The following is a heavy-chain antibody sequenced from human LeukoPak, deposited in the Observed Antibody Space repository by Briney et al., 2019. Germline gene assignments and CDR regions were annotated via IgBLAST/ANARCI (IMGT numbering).Heavy chain of an antibody. J-gene: IGHJ6*02. CDR1: GFTFSDYY. D-gene: IGHD3-3*01. Sequence: PGGSLRLSCAASGFTFSDYYMSWIRQAPGKGLEWVSYISSSGSTIYYADSVKGRFTISRDNAKNSLYLQMNSLRAEDTAVYCCARDGGFDFWSGYYYYGMDVWGQGTTVTVSS. CDR3: ARDGGFDFWSGYYYYGMDV. V-gene: IGHV3-11*01. CDR2: ISSSGSTI.